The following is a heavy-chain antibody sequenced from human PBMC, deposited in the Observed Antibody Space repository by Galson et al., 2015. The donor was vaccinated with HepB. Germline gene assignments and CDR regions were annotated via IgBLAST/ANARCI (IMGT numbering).Heavy chain of an antibody. V-gene: IGHV3-73*01. CDR3: LRLGDLSGYTSS. CDR2: IRSKASDYAT. J-gene: IGHJ4*02. CDR1: GFTFSGSA. Sequence: SLRLSCAASGFTFSGSAIHWVRQAPGKGPEWVGRIRSKASDYATAYAASLQGRFTIARDDSRNTAYLRMNSLKTDDTAVYYCLRLGDLSGYTSSWGQGTLVTVSS. D-gene: IGHD6-13*01.